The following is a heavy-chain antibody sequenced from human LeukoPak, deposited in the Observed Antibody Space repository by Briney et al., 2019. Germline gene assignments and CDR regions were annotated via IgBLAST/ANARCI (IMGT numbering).Heavy chain of an antibody. CDR1: GYTFTCYY. J-gene: IGHJ4*02. Sequence: ASVKVSCKASGYTFTCYYMHWVRQAPGQGLEWMGRINPNSGGTNYAQKFQGRVTMTRDTSISTAYMELSRLRSDDTAVYYCAVSDYSGWYYFDYWGQGTLVTVSS. V-gene: IGHV1-2*06. D-gene: IGHD6-19*01. CDR3: AVSDYSGWYYFDY. CDR2: INPNSGGT.